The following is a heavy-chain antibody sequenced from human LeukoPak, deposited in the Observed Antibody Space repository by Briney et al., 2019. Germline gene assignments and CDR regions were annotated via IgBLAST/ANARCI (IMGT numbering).Heavy chain of an antibody. Sequence: SETLSLTCTVSGGSISSSSYYWGWIRQPPGKGLEWIGSIYYSGSTYYNPSLKSRVTISVDTSKNQFSLKLSSVTAADTAVYYCARLNWTLNAFDIWGQGTMVTVSS. CDR3: ARLNWTLNAFDI. CDR2: IYYSGST. D-gene: IGHD1-1*01. CDR1: GGSISSSSYY. V-gene: IGHV4-39*01. J-gene: IGHJ3*02.